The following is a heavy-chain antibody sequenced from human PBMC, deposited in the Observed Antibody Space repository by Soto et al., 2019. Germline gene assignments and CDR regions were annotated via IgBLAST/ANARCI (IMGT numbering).Heavy chain of an antibody. CDR3: ARGGHVVVVTAALDY. D-gene: IGHD2-21*02. CDR1: GDTFTDYY. J-gene: IGHJ4*02. Sequence: QVQLMQTGAEVKKPGASVKVSCKASGDTFTDYYIHWVRQAPGQGLERMGTVNPSGGHTTYAQHFLVRVTMTRDTSTSTLYMELTSLTSDATAIYYCARGGHVVVVTAALDYWGQGTLVTVSS. V-gene: IGHV1-46*01. CDR2: VNPSGGHT.